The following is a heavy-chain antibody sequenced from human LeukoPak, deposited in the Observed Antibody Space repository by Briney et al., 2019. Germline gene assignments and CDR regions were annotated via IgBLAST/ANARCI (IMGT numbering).Heavy chain of an antibody. CDR1: GGSFSGYY. D-gene: IGHD4-17*01. J-gene: IGHJ4*02. CDR3: ARVRDYGDYPFDY. Sequence: SETLSLTCAVYGGSFSGYYWSWIRQPPGKGLEWIGEINHSGSTNYNPSLKSRVTISVDTSKNQFSLKLSSVTAADTAVYYCARVRDYGDYPFDYWGQGTLVTVSS. CDR2: INHSGST. V-gene: IGHV4-34*01.